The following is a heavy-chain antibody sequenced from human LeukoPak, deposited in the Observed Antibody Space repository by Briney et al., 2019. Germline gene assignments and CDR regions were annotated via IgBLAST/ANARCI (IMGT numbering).Heavy chain of an antibody. Sequence: ASVKVSCKASGYTFTSYYMHWVRQAPGQGLEWMGIINPSGGSTNYAQKFQGRATMTRDTSTSTVYMELSSLRAEDTAVYYCARSSIVGAPLPFDMWGQGTMVTVSS. CDR3: ARSSIVGAPLPFDM. D-gene: IGHD1-26*01. J-gene: IGHJ3*02. V-gene: IGHV1-46*01. CDR2: INPSGGST. CDR1: GYTFTSYY.